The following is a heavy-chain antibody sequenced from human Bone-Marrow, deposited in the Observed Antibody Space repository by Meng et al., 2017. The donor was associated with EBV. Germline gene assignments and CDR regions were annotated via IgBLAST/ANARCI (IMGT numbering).Heavy chain of an antibody. D-gene: IGHD6-19*01. Sequence: QVHVQRWGEGLLKPSEPLSLTCAVYGGSFSGYSWSWIRQPPGKGLEWIGEINHSGSTNYNPSLKSRVTISVDTSKNQFSLKLSSVTAADTAVYYCARGAGYCSGWYGDPKYFQHWGQGTLVTVSS. CDR3: ARGAGYCSGWYGDPKYFQH. CDR1: GGSFSGYS. V-gene: IGHV4-34*01. CDR2: INHSGST. J-gene: IGHJ1*01.